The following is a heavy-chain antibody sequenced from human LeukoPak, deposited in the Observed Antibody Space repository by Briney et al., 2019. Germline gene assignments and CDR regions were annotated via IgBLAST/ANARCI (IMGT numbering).Heavy chain of an antibody. CDR2: IYYSGST. CDR3: AGGSNYNWFDP. J-gene: IGHJ5*02. V-gene: IGHV4-31*03. Sequence: SQTLSLTCSVSGGSITSGGYYCSWIRQHPGKGLEWIGYIYYSGSTYYNPSLKSRVTISVDTSKNQFSLTLSSVTAADTAVYYCAGGSNYNWFDPWGQGTLVTVS. D-gene: IGHD4-11*01. CDR1: GGSITSGGYY.